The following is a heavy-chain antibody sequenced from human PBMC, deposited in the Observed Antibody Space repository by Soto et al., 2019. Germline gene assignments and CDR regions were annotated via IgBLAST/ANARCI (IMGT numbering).Heavy chain of an antibody. J-gene: IGHJ6*02. D-gene: IGHD3-22*01. CDR2: IKQDGSEK. Sequence: GGSLRLSCAASGFTFSNYGIHWVRQAPGKGLEWVANIKQDGSEKYYVDSVKGRFTISRDNAKNSLYLQMNSLRAEDTAVYYCARFYYDSSGYLPSPYYYYYGMDVWGQGTTVTVSS. CDR1: GFTFSNYG. CDR3: ARFYYDSSGYLPSPYYYYYGMDV. V-gene: IGHV3-7*04.